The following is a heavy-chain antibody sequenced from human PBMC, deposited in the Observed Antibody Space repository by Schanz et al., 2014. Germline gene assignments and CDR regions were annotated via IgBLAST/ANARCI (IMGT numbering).Heavy chain of an antibody. V-gene: IGHV3-53*01. CDR2: IYNGGGGRT. D-gene: IGHD2-15*01. Sequence: EVQLVESGGGLIQPGGSLRLSCAASGYTVSSNYMSWVRQAPGMGLEWVSVIYNGGGGRTYYADSVKGRFTISSDNSKNTVFLQMNSLRAEDTGVYYCAGAAYCRGAGCALYYALDVWGQGTTVTVSS. CDR3: AGAAYCRGAGCALYYALDV. CDR1: GYTVSSNY. J-gene: IGHJ6*02.